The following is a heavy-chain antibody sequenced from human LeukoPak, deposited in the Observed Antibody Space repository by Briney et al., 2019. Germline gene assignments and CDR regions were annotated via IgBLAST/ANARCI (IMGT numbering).Heavy chain of an antibody. CDR1: GGSISSYY. D-gene: IGHD3-22*01. CDR3: ARLWKGYDSSGYYYVFAFDI. V-gene: IGHV4-59*08. J-gene: IGHJ3*02. CDR2: IYYSGST. Sequence: PSETLSLTCTVPGGSISSYYWSWIRQPPGKGLEWIGYIYYSGSTNYNPSLKSRVTISVDTSKNQFSLKLSSVTAADTAVYYCARLWKGYDSSGYYYVFAFDIWGQGTMVTVSS.